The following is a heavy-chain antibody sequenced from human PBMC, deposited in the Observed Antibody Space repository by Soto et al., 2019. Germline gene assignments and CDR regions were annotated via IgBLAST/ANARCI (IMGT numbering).Heavy chain of an antibody. CDR1: GGSISSGDYY. CDR2: IYYSGST. Sequence: QVQLQESGPGLVKPSQTLSLTCTVSGGSISSGDYYWSWIRQPPGKGLEWIGYIYYSGSTYYNPSLKSRVTTSVDTSKNQFSLKLSSVTAADTAVYYCARGSSGGSWLLYPDYWGQGTLVTVSS. D-gene: IGHD2-15*01. V-gene: IGHV4-30-4*01. CDR3: ARGSSGGSWLLYPDY. J-gene: IGHJ4*02.